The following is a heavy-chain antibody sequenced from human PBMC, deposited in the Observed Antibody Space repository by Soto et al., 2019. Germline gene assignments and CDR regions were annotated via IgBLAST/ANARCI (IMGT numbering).Heavy chain of an antibody. CDR1: GFTFSDYY. CDR3: AGGAHGGEYPLFAA. D-gene: IGHD3-16*01. CDR2: ISGSDRTV. V-gene: IGHV3-11*01. Sequence: QVQLVESGGGLVKPGGSLRLSCAASGFTFSDYYMNWIRQAPEKGLEWISYISGSDRTVYYANSVEGRFTVSRDNAKNSLYMQMNSLGAEDTAVYYCAGGAHGGEYPLFAAWGQGTLVTVSS. J-gene: IGHJ5*02.